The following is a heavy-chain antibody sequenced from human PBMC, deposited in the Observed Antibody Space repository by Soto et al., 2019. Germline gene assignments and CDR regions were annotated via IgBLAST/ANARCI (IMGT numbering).Heavy chain of an antibody. Sequence: DVQLVESGGGLVQPGGSLRLSCAASGFTFNTYAISWVRQAPGKGLEWVSYISGGSTTMYYADSVKGRFTISRDNARNSLYLQMNSLKDEDTAVYYCARDRVWGTCSRTDAFDIWGRATMVTVSS. V-gene: IGHV3-48*02. CDR1: GFTFNTYA. CDR2: ISGGSTTM. D-gene: IGHD3-16*01. J-gene: IGHJ3*02. CDR3: ARDRVWGTCSRTDAFDI.